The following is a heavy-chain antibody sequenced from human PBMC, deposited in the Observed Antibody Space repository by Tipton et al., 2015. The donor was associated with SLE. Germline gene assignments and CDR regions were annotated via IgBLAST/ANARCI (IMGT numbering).Heavy chain of an antibody. CDR2: INHSGST. CDR1: GGSFSGYY. D-gene: IGHD6-6*01. CDR3: ARDGAARGDFDY. J-gene: IGHJ4*02. Sequence: TLSLTCAVYGGSFSGYYWSWIRQPPGKGLEWIGEINHSGSTNYNPSLKSRVTIPVDTSKNQFSLKLSSVTAADTAVYYCARDGAARGDFDYWGQGTLVTVSS. V-gene: IGHV4-34*01.